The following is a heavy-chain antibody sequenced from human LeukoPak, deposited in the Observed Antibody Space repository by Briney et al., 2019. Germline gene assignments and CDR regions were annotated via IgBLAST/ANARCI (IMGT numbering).Heavy chain of an antibody. V-gene: IGHV4-4*07. Sequence: PSETLSLSCSVSGGSISDFYWSWIRQPAGKGLEWIGRIYSSGNTNYNPSLKSRVSMSLDASKNQLSLKLNSVTAADTAVYYCARAWATDYFDYWGQGTLVTVSS. J-gene: IGHJ4*02. CDR3: ARAWATDYFDY. CDR2: IYSSGNT. CDR1: GGSISDFY.